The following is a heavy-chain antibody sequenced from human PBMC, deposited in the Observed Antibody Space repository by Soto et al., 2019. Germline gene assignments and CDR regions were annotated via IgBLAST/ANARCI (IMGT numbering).Heavy chain of an antibody. V-gene: IGHV1-3*01. D-gene: IGHD3-10*01. J-gene: IGHJ4*02. CDR2: INAGNGNT. Sequence: QVQLVQSGTEVKKPGASVKVSCKASGYTFTNYAMHWVRQAPGQRLECMGWINAGNGNTKYSQKFQGRVTITRDTSASTAYMELSSLRAEDTAVYYCARGAHLPFGELSSLDYWGQGTLVTVSS. CDR1: GYTFTNYA. CDR3: ARGAHLPFGELSSLDY.